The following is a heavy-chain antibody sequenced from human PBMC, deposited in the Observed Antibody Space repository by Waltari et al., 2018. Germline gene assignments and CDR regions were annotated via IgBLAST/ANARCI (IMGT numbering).Heavy chain of an antibody. CDR2: IYSGGST. CDR1: GFTVSSNY. D-gene: IGHD3-22*01. Sequence: EVQLVETGGGLIQPGGSLRLSCAASGFTVSSNYMSWVRQAPGKGLEWVSGIYSGGSTYYADSVKGRFTISRDNSKNTLYLQMNSLRAEDTAVYYCARDNYDRSAWYFDLWGRGTLVTVSS. J-gene: IGHJ2*01. CDR3: ARDNYDRSAWYFDL. V-gene: IGHV3-53*02.